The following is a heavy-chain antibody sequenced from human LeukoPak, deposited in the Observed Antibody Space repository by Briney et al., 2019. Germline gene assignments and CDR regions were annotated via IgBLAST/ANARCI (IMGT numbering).Heavy chain of an antibody. V-gene: IGHV1-2*02. CDR3: ARDLVEMATIFDY. CDR1: GYTFTGYY. D-gene: IGHD5-24*01. CDR2: INPNSGGT. J-gene: IGHJ4*02. Sequence: ATSLKLSCTASGYTFTGYYMHWVRQAPGQGLEWMGWINPNSGGTNYAQKFQGRVTMTRDTSISTAYMELSRLRSDDTAVYYCARDLVEMATIFDYWGQGTLVTVSS.